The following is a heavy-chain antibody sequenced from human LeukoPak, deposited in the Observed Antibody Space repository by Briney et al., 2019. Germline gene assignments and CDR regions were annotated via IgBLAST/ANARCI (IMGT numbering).Heavy chain of an antibody. CDR3: ARDRYYDSSGYSPFDY. D-gene: IGHD3-22*01. V-gene: IGHV7-4-1*02. Sequence: GASVKLSCNASGYIFTDYAMNWVRQAPGPGLEWMGWINTNTGSPTYAQGFTGRFVFSLDTSVSTAYLQISSLKAEDTAVDYCARDRYYDSSGYSPFDYWGQGTLVTVSS. CDR1: GYIFTDYA. J-gene: IGHJ4*02. CDR2: INTNTGSP.